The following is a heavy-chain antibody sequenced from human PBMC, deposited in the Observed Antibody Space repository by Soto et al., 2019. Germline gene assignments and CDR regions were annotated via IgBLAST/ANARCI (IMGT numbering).Heavy chain of an antibody. CDR1: GFSLSTSGVG. V-gene: IGHV2-5*02. J-gene: IGHJ5*02. CDR3: ARVDLPLVPPLLGWFDP. CDR2: IYWDDDK. D-gene: IGHD2-2*01. Sequence: QITLKESGPTLVKPTQTLTLTCTFSGFSLSTSGVGVGWIRQPPGKALEWLALIYWDDDKRYSPSLKSRLTTTKDTSKNQVVLTMTNMDPVDTATYYCARVDLPLVPPLLGWFDPWGQGTLVTVSS.